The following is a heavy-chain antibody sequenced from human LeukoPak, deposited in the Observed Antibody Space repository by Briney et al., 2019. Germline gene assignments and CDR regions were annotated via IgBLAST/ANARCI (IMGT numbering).Heavy chain of an antibody. V-gene: IGHV4-39*07. J-gene: IGHJ4*02. CDR2: IYSSGTT. CDR3: ARDGYHFDSSGFYSLDY. D-gene: IGHD3-22*01. Sequence: PSETLSLTCTVSGGSISSSSYYWGWIRQPPGKGLEWIGSIYSSGTTNYNPSLKSRVTMSVDTSKNQFSLKLSSVTAADTAVYYCARDGYHFDSSGFYSLDYWGQGTLVTVSS. CDR1: GGSISSSSYY.